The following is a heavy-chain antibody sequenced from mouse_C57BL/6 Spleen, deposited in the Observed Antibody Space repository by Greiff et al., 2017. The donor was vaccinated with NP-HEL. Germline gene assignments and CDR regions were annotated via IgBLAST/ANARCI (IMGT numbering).Heavy chain of an antibody. J-gene: IGHJ4*01. CDR2: IRSKSSNYAT. CDR3: VRPPFYGSTYAMDY. CDR1: GFTFNTYA. Sequence: EVQGVESGGGLVQPKGSLKLSCAASGFTFNTYAMHWVRQAPGKGLEWVARIRSKSSNYATYYADSVKTRFTISRDDSQSMLYLQMNNLKTEDTAMYYCVRPPFYGSTYAMDYWGQGTSVTVSS. D-gene: IGHD1-1*01. V-gene: IGHV10-3*01.